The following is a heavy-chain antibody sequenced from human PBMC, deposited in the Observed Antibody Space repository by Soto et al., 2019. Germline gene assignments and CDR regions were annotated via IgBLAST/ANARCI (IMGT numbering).Heavy chain of an antibody. V-gene: IGHV3-48*01. CDR1: GFILSDCA. CDR2: ISSSSSVI. CDR3: ARDLSWGSNWYYYMDV. D-gene: IGHD7-27*01. Sequence: EVQLVESGGGLVQPGGSLRLSCATSGFILSDCAMNWVRQAPGKGLEWVSYISSSSSVIDYADSVKGRFTVSRDNARNSQYLQMNSVRAEYTAVYYCARDLSWGSNWYYYMDVWGKGTTVTVSS. J-gene: IGHJ6*03.